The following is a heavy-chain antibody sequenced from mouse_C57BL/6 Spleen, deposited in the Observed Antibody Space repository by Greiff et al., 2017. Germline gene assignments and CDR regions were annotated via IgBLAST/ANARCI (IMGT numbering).Heavy chain of an antibody. Sequence: QVQLKESGPGLVQPSQSLSITCTVSGFSLTSYGVHWVRQSPGKGLEWLGVIWSGGSTDYNAAFISRLSISKDNSKSQVFFKMNSLQADDTAIYYCARGNGNYVGHYFDYWGQGTTLTVSS. J-gene: IGHJ2*01. V-gene: IGHV2-2*01. CDR2: IWSGGST. CDR3: ARGNGNYVGHYFDY. CDR1: GFSLTSYG. D-gene: IGHD2-1*01.